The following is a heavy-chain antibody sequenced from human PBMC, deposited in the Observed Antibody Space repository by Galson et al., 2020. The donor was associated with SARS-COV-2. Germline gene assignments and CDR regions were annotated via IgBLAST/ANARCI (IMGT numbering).Heavy chain of an antibody. CDR2: ISYDGSNK. V-gene: IGHV3-30*04. J-gene: IGHJ3*02. CDR3: ARAGSGSYYGAFDI. D-gene: IGHD1-26*01. CDR1: GFTFSSYA. Sequence: GGSLRLSCAAAGFTFSSYAMHWVRQTPGKGLEWVAVISYDGSNKDYADSVKGRFTISRDNSKNTLYLQMNSLRAEDTAVYYCARAGSGSYYGAFDIWGQGTMVTVSS.